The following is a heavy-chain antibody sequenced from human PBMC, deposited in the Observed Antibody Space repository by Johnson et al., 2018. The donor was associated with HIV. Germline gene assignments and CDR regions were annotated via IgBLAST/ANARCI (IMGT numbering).Heavy chain of an antibody. CDR1: GFTFSNYA. D-gene: IGHD6-6*01. J-gene: IGHJ3*02. Sequence: QVQLVESGGGVVQPGRSLRLSCTASGFTFSNYAIHWVRQAPGKGLEWVAGITYDGTNKYYADSVKGRFTLSRDNSKNTLYLQMNSLTAEDTAVYYCARSQPEEYSSSSDAFDIWGQGTMVTVSS. V-gene: IGHV3-30*03. CDR2: ITYDGTNK. CDR3: ARSQPEEYSSSSDAFDI.